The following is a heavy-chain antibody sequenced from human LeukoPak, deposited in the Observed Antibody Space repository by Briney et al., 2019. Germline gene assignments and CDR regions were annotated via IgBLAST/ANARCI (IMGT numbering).Heavy chain of an antibody. CDR1: GYTFTSYY. CDR2: INPSGGST. V-gene: IGHV1-46*01. J-gene: IGHJ3*02. D-gene: IGHD6-19*01. Sequence: ASVKVSCKASGYTFTSYYMHWVRQAPGQGLEWMGIINPSGGSTSYAQKFQGRVTMTRDTSTSTVYMELSSLRSADTAVYYCALEGVAGTDDFKMDDAFDIWGQGTMVTVSS. CDR3: ALEGVAGTDDFKMDDAFDI.